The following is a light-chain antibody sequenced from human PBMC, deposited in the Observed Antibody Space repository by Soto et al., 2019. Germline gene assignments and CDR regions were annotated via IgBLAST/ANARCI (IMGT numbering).Light chain of an antibody. J-gene: IGKJ1*01. Sequence: ELVMTQSPVTLSVSPGERATLSCRASQSITNNLAWYQQRPGQGPRLLIYGASTRATGIPGRFTGSGSGTDFTLTINRLEPADFAVYYCQHYGSSPRTFGQGTKVDI. CDR1: QSITNN. CDR3: QHYGSSPRT. V-gene: IGKV3-20*01. CDR2: GAS.